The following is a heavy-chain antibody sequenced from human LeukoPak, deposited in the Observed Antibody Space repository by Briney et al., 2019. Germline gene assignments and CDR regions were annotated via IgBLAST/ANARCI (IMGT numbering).Heavy chain of an antibody. J-gene: IGHJ4*02. D-gene: IGHD5-24*01. CDR3: ARATREGYTPLDY. CDR2: INHSGST. V-gene: IGHV4-34*01. Sequence: ASETLSLTCAVYGGSFSGYYWSWIRQPPGKGLEWIGEINHSGSTNYNPSLKSRVTISVDTSKNQFSLQLSSVTPEDTAVYYCARATREGYTPLDYWGQGTLVIVSS. CDR1: GGSFSGYY.